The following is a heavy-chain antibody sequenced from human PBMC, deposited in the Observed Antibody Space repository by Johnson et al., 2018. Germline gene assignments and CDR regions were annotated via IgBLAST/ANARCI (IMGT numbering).Heavy chain of an antibody. D-gene: IGHD2-15*01. Sequence: QVQLVQSGGGVVQXGRSLRLXCAASGFTFSSYAMHWVRQAPGKGLDWVTLISYDGSNINYADSVKGLFTISRDNSKITLFLQMNSLTADYTAVYYCATYLPSVMVVIPTRNYFNYWGQGTQVTVSS. V-gene: IGHV3-30-3*01. CDR1: GFTFSSYA. CDR2: ISYDGSNI. CDR3: ATYLPSVMVVIPTRNYFNY. J-gene: IGHJ4*02.